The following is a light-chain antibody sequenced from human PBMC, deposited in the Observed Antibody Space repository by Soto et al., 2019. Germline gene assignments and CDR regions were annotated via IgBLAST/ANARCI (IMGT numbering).Light chain of an antibody. V-gene: IGKV1-5*01. CDR3: QQLNSYLSIT. Sequence: DIQMTQSPSTLSASVGDRVTITCRASQSISSWLAWYQQKPGKAPKLLIYAASTLESGVPSRFSGSGSGTEFTLTINSLQPEDFATYYCQQLNSYLSITFGQGTRLEI. J-gene: IGKJ5*01. CDR2: AAS. CDR1: QSISSW.